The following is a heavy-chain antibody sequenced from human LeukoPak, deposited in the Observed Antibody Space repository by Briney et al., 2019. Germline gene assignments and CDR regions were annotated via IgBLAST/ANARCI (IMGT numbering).Heavy chain of an antibody. J-gene: IGHJ5*02. CDR1: GYTFTSYY. Sequence: ASVKVSCKASGYTFTSYYMHWVRQAPGQGLEWMGIINPSGGSTSYAQKFQGRVTMTRDMSTSTVYMELSSLRSDDTAVYYCAREAMPGNYYGSGSYRWFDPWGQGTLVTVSS. CDR2: INPSGGST. D-gene: IGHD3-10*01. V-gene: IGHV1-46*01. CDR3: AREAMPGNYYGSGSYRWFDP.